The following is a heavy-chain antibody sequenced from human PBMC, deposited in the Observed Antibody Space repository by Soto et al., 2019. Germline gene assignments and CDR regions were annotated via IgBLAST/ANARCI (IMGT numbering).Heavy chain of an antibody. CDR1: GFTFSNYD. J-gene: IGHJ4*02. CDR2: ISYDGTNK. Sequence: GGSLRLSCAASGFTFSNYDMHWVRQAPGKGLEWVAVISYDGTNKYYADSVKGRFTISRDNAKNTLYLQMNSLRAEDTAVYYCARDPTYFYDSSGYYDYWGQGTLVTVSS. V-gene: IGHV3-30*03. D-gene: IGHD3-22*01. CDR3: ARDPTYFYDSSGYYDY.